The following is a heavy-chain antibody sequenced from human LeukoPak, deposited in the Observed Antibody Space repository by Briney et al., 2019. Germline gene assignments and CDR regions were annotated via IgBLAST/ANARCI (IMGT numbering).Heavy chain of an antibody. D-gene: IGHD5-12*01. CDR1: GFTFDDYA. CDR2: ISWNSGSI. J-gene: IGHJ5*02. Sequence: GGSLRLSCAASGFTFDDYAMHWVRQAPGKGLEWVSGISWNSGSIGYADSVKGRFTISRDNAKNSLYLQMNSLRAEDTGVYYCARSVWLEDLWGQGILVTVSS. CDR3: ARSVWLEDL. V-gene: IGHV3-9*01.